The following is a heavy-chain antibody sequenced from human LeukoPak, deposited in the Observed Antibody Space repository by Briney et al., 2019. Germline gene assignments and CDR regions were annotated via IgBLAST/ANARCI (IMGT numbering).Heavy chain of an antibody. V-gene: IGHV4-59*01. CDR1: GGSISSYY. D-gene: IGHD3-22*01. CDR3: ARLRALSYYDSTGDLYYFEY. CDR2: IYYSGIT. J-gene: IGHJ4*02. Sequence: SETLSLTCTVSGGSISSYYWSWLRQPPGKGLEWIGFIYYSGITDYNPSLKSRVTISVDTSKNQFSLKLTSVTAADTAVYYCARLRALSYYDSTGDLYYFEYWGQGTLVTVSS.